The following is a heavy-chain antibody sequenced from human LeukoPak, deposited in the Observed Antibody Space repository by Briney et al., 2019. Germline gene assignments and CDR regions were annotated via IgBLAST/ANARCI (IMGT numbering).Heavy chain of an antibody. CDR3: ARGPYGDYGWFDP. V-gene: IGHV1-3*01. Sequence: ASVKVSCRASGYTFTSYAMHWVRQAPGQRLEWMGWINAGNGNTKYSQKFQGRVTITRDTSASTAYMELSSLRSEDTAVYYCARGPYGDYGWFDPWGQGTLVTVSS. CDR2: INAGNGNT. J-gene: IGHJ5*02. D-gene: IGHD4-17*01. CDR1: GYTFTSYA.